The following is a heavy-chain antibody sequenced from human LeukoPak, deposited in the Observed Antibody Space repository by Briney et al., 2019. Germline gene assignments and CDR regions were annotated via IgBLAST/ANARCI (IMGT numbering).Heavy chain of an antibody. CDR2: IYHGGST. CDR1: GXSISSSNW. Sequence: PSETLSLTCAVSGXSISSSNWWSWVRQPPGKGLEWIGEIYHGGSTNFNPSLKSRVTMSVDKSKNQFSLNLSSVTAADTAVYYCARGEDHGSGTVHFDYWGQGTLVTVSS. CDR3: ARGEDHGSGTVHFDY. J-gene: IGHJ4*02. D-gene: IGHD3-10*01. V-gene: IGHV4-4*02.